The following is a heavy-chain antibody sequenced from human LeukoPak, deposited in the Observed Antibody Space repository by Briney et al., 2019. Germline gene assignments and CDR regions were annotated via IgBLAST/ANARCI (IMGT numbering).Heavy chain of an antibody. D-gene: IGHD5-24*01. CDR2: INPRGST. CDR1: GGSFSGYY. CDR3: ARRRLGYYFDY. J-gene: IGHJ4*02. V-gene: IGHV4-34*01. Sequence: PSETLSLTCGVYGGSFSGYYWSWIRQPQGKGLEWIGEINPRGSTNYNPSLKSRVTLSADTSKNQFSLTLNSVTAADTAVYYCARRRLGYYFDYWGQGTLVTVSS.